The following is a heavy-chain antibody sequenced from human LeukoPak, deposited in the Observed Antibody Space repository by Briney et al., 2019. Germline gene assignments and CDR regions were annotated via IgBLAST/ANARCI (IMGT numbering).Heavy chain of an antibody. V-gene: IGHV4-61*02. J-gene: IGHJ6*03. CDR1: GGSISSGSYY. D-gene: IGHD3-3*01. CDR3: ARRTDFWSGYYYYYMDV. CDR2: IYTSGST. Sequence: PSETLSLTCTVSGGSISSGSYYWSWIRQPAGKGLEWIGRIYTSGSTNYNPSLKSRVTISVDTSKNQFSLKLSSVTAADTAVYYCARRTDFWSGYYYYYMDVWGKGTTVTVSS.